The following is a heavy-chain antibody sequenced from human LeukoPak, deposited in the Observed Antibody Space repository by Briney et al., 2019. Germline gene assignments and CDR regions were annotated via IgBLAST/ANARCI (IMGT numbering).Heavy chain of an antibody. D-gene: IGHD3-22*01. CDR1: GGSISSYY. CDR2: IYCSGST. J-gene: IGHJ4*02. V-gene: IGHV4-59*12. Sequence: SETLSLTCTVSGGSISSYYWSWIRQPPGKGLEWIGYIYCSGSTNYNPSLKSRVTISVDTSKNQFSLKLSSVTAADTAVYYCAREPPYYYDSSGYCWGQGTLVAVSS. CDR3: AREPPYYYDSSGYC.